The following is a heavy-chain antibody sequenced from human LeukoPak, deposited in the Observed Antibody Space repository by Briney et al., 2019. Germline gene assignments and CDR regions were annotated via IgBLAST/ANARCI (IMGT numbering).Heavy chain of an antibody. V-gene: IGHV1-69*13. CDR3: ARSPDRVVPAAIRYFQH. CDR2: IIPIFGTA. Sequence: SVKVSCKASGGTFSGYAISWVRQAPGQGLEWMGGIIPIFGTANYAQKFQGRVTITADESTSTAYMELSSLRSEDTAVYYCARSPDRVVPAAIRYFQHWGQGTLVTVSS. J-gene: IGHJ1*01. CDR1: GGTFSGYA. D-gene: IGHD2-2*02.